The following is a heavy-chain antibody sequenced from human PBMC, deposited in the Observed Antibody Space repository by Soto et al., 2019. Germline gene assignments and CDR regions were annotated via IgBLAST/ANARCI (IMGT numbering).Heavy chain of an antibody. CDR2: IYSGGST. J-gene: IGHJ5*02. CDR1: GFTVSSNY. CDR3: ARDGGSSWLNWFDP. D-gene: IGHD6-13*01. Sequence: EVQLVESGGGLVQPGGSLRLSCAASGFTVSSNYMSWVRQAPGKGLEWVSVIYSGGSTYYADSVKGRFTISRDNSKSTLYLQMNSLRAEDTAVYYCARDGGSSWLNWFDPWGQGTLVTVSS. V-gene: IGHV3-66*01.